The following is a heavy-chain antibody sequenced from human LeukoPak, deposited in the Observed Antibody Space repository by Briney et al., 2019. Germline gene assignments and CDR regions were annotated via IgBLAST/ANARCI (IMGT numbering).Heavy chain of an antibody. CDR3: ARVEDPVITVTTD. Sequence: SETLSLTCTVSGGSISSGGYYWSWIRQHPGKGLEWIGYIYYSGSTYYNPSLKSRVTISVDTSKNQVSLKVRSLIAADTAVYYCARVEDPVITVTTDWGQGTLVAVSS. CDR2: IYYSGST. CDR1: GGSISSGGYY. D-gene: IGHD4-17*01. V-gene: IGHV4-31*03. J-gene: IGHJ4*02.